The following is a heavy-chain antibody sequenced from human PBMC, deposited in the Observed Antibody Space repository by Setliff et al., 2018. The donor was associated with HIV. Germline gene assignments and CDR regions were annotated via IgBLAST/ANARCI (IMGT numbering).Heavy chain of an antibody. CDR1: GFTFSRSA. V-gene: IGHV3-30*01. CDR2: ISNDGSNK. D-gene: IGHD2-15*01. J-gene: IGHJ4*02. CDR3: TPLDY. Sequence: PGGSLRLSCAASGFTFSRSAVHWVRQAPGKGLEWVAVISNDGSNKFYADSVKGRFTISRDNSKNTVYLQMNSLRTEDTALYYCTPLDYWGQGTLVTV.